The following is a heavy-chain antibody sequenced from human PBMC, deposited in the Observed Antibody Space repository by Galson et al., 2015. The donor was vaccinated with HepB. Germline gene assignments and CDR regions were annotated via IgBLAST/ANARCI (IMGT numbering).Heavy chain of an antibody. V-gene: IGHV1-18*01. CDR1: GYTFSNYG. D-gene: IGHD2-2*01. CDR2: ISVYSATT. J-gene: IGHJ5*02. CDR3: ARCSRTSGFRFDP. Sequence: SVKVSCKASGYTFSNYGITWVRQAPGQGLEWMGWISVYSATTNYAQQVEGRVTMTTDTSATTAYMELRNLRADDTAVYYCARCSRTSGFRFDPWGQGTLVTVSS.